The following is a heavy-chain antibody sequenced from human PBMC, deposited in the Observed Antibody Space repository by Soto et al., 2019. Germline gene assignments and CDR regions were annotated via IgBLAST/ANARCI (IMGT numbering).Heavy chain of an antibody. CDR3: ARLTHSGGSCY. D-gene: IGHD2-15*01. V-gene: IGHV4-31*02. J-gene: IGHJ4*02. CDR1: GGSISSGGYY. CDR2: IYYSGST. Sequence: PSETLSLTCTVSGGSISSGGYYWSWIRQHPGKGLEWIGYIYYSGSTYYNPSLKSRVTISVDTSKNQFSLKLSSVTAADTAVYYCARLTHSGGSCYWGQGTLVTVSS.